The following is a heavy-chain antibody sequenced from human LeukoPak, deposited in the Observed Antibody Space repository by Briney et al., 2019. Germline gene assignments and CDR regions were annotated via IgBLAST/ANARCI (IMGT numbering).Heavy chain of an antibody. CDR3: AEDSTYWYDAGSSGPHYFDY. J-gene: IGHJ4*02. CDR1: GFISSNYA. D-gene: IGHD3-10*01. Sequence: GGSPRLSCAASGFISSNYAMHWVRQAPGKGLEWVALISSDGSKTYHADSVKGRFSISREKSQNTLYLQLNSLRAEDTSVYYCAEDSTYWYDAGSSGPHYFDYWGQGTLVTVSS. CDR2: ISSDGSKT. V-gene: IGHV3-30*01.